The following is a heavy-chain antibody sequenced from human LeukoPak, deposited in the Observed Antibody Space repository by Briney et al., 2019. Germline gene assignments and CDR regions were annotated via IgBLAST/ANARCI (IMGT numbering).Heavy chain of an antibody. J-gene: IGHJ4*02. D-gene: IGHD3-22*01. CDR3: ARSHNYYDNSGYLY. CDR2: TNRDDSIT. CDR1: GLTFSSHW. V-gene: IGHV3-74*01. Sequence: GGSLRLSCAASGLTFSSHWMHWVRQAPGKGLVWVARTNRDDSITDYADSVKGRFTISRDNAKNTLYLQMNSLSAEDSAVYYCARSHNYYDNSGYLYWGQGTLVTVSS.